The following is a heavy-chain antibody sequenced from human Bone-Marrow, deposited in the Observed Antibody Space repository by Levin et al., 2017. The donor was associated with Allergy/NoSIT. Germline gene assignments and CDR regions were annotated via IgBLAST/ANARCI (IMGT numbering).Heavy chain of an antibody. V-gene: IGHV3-30*04. Sequence: GESLKISCAASGFTFSSYAMHWVRQAPGKGLEWVAVISYDGSNKYYADSVKGRFTISRDNSKNTLYLQMNSLRAEDTAVYYCARDHYYDSSGYYYWGQGTLVTVSS. CDR1: GFTFSSYA. D-gene: IGHD3-22*01. CDR3: ARDHYYDSSGYYY. CDR2: ISYDGSNK. J-gene: IGHJ4*02.